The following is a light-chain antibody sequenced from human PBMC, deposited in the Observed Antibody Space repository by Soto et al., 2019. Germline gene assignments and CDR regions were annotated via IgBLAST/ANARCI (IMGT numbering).Light chain of an antibody. CDR3: QQYGGSVPIT. V-gene: IGKV3-20*01. Sequence: EIVLTQSPGTLSLSPGERATLSCRASQSVSSAYLAWYQQKPGQAPRLLISGASSRATGIPDRFSGSGSGTDFSLTISRLEPEDFAVYYCQQYGGSVPITFGLRTRLDIK. CDR2: GAS. CDR1: QSVSSAY. J-gene: IGKJ5*01.